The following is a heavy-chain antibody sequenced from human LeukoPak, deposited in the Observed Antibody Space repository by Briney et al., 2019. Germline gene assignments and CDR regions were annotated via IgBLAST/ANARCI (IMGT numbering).Heavy chain of an antibody. CDR3: ARDRGWSQTYGSGTYGLDY. V-gene: IGHV3-30*02. D-gene: IGHD3-10*01. CDR1: GFTFSSYA. J-gene: IGHJ4*02. CDR2: IRYDGSNK. Sequence: PGGSLRLSCAASGFTFSSYAMSWVRQAPGKGLEGVAFIRYDGSNKYYADSVKGRFTISRDNSKNTLYLQMNSLRTDDTAVYYCARDRGWSQTYGSGTYGLDYWGQGMLVTVSS.